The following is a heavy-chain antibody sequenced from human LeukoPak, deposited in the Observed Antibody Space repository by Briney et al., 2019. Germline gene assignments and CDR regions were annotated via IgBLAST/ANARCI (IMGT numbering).Heavy chain of an antibody. Sequence: GASVKVSCKASGYTFTSYGISWVRRAPGQGLEGMGWISAYNGNTNYAQKLQGRVTMTTDTSTSTAYMELRSLRSDDTAVYYCARDLGPVDIVATIGYYYYGMDVWGQGTTVTVSS. CDR2: ISAYNGNT. D-gene: IGHD5-12*01. CDR3: ARDLGPVDIVATIGYYYYGMDV. V-gene: IGHV1-18*01. CDR1: GYTFTSYG. J-gene: IGHJ6*02.